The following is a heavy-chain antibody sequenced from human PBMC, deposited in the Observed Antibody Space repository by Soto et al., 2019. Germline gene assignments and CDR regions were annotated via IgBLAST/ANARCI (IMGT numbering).Heavy chain of an antibody. J-gene: IGHJ4*02. Sequence: QITLKESGPTLVKPTQTLTLTCTFSGFSLSTSGVGVGWIRQPPGKALEWLALIYWDDDKRYSPSLKSRLTITNDPSKNQVVLTMTNMDPVDTATYYCAHSSTYYDILTGYPSFDYWGQGTLVTVSS. CDR2: IYWDDDK. CDR1: GFSLSTSGVG. D-gene: IGHD3-9*01. V-gene: IGHV2-5*02. CDR3: AHSSTYYDILTGYPSFDY.